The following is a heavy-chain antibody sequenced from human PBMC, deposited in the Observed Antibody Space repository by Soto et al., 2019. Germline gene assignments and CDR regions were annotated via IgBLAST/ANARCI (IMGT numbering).Heavy chain of an antibody. CDR3: ARDAWYYGDYYSPLKQPQGWFDP. J-gene: IGHJ5*02. CDR2: ISYDGSNK. D-gene: IGHD4-17*01. Sequence: PGGSLRLSCAASGFTFSSYAMHWVRQAPGKGLEWVAVISYDGSNKYYADSVKGRFTISRDNSKNTLYLQMNSLRAEDTAVYYCARDAWYYGDYYSPLKQPQGWFDPWGQGTLVTVSS. V-gene: IGHV3-30-3*01. CDR1: GFTFSSYA.